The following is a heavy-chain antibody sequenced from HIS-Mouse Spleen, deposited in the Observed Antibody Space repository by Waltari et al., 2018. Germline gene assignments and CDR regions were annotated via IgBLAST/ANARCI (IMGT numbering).Heavy chain of an antibody. V-gene: IGHV4-39*07. CDR1: GGSIRSSSYY. J-gene: IGHJ2*01. Sequence: QLQLQESGPGLVKPSETPSLTCPVSGGSIRSSSYYWGWIRPPPGKGLEWIGSIYYSGSTYYNPSLKSRVTISVDTSKNQFSLKLSSVTAADTAVYYCAREIPYSSSWYDWYFDLWGRGTLVTVSS. D-gene: IGHD6-13*01. CDR3: AREIPYSSSWYDWYFDL. CDR2: IYYSGST.